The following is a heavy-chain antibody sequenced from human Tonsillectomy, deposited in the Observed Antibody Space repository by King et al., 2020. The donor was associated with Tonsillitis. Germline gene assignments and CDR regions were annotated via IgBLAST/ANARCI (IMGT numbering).Heavy chain of an antibody. J-gene: IGHJ4*02. CDR1: GFSFSTYT. CDR3: ARGGIAETVNLFDY. CDR2: ISHDGSDK. D-gene: IGHD6-13*01. Sequence: VQLVESGGGVVQPGGSLRLSCLVSGFSFSTYTMHWVRQAPGKGLEWVAVISHDGSDKYYGDSVKGRFTVSRDNPKNTLYLHINSLNAEDTAVYYCARGGIAETVNLFDYWGQGTLVTVSS. V-gene: IGHV3-30*01.